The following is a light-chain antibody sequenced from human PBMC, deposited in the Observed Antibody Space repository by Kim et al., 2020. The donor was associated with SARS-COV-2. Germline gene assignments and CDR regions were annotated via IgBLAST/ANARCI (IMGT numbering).Light chain of an antibody. CDR2: LGS. Sequence: DIVMTQSPLSLPVTPGEPASISCRSSQSLLHSNGYNYLDWYLQKPGQSPQVLIYLGSNRVSGVPDRFSGSGSGTDFTLKISRVEAEDVGVYYCMQALQTPTFGQGTKLEI. CDR1: QSLLHSNGYNY. V-gene: IGKV2-28*01. J-gene: IGKJ2*01. CDR3: MQALQTPT.